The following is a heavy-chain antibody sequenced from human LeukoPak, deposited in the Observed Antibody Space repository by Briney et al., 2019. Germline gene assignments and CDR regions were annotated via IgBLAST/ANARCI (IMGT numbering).Heavy chain of an antibody. Sequence: QSGGSLRLSCAASGFTFSSYAMSWVRQAPGKGLEWVSAISGSGGSTYYADSVKGRFTISRDNSKNTLYLQMNSLRAEDTAVYYCAKGPSTVTRLAGAYWGQGTLVTVSS. J-gene: IGHJ4*02. CDR3: AKGPSTVTRLAGAY. V-gene: IGHV3-23*01. CDR1: GFTFSSYA. D-gene: IGHD4-17*01. CDR2: ISGSGGST.